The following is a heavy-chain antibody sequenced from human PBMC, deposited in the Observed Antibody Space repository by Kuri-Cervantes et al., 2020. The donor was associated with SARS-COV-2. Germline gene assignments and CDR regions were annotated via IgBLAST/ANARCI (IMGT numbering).Heavy chain of an antibody. V-gene: IGHV3-9*01. CDR3: AKDRERGAFDI. CDR2: ISWNSGSI. CDR1: GFTFDDYA. J-gene: IGHJ3*02. Sequence: SLKISCAASGFTFDDYAMHWVRQAPGKGLEWVSGISWNSGSIGYADSVKGRFTISRDNAKNSLYLQMNSLRAEDTALYYCAKDRERGAFDIWGQGTMVTVSS.